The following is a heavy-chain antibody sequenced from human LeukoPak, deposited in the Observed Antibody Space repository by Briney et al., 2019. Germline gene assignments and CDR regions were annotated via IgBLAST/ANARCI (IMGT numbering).Heavy chain of an antibody. Sequence: SETLSLTCTVSGGSISSSDYYWGWIRQPPGKGLEWIGSIYYGGSTYYNPSLRSRVTISVDTSMNQFSLKLSFVTTADTAVYYCARALGYCSGGSCTKGYNWFDPWGQGTLVTVPS. J-gene: IGHJ5*02. CDR3: ARALGYCSGGSCTKGYNWFDP. D-gene: IGHD2-15*01. V-gene: IGHV4-39*01. CDR2: IYYGGST. CDR1: GGSISSSDYY.